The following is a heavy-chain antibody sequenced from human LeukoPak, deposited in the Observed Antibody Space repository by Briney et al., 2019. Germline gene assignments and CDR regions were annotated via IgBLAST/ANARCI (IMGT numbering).Heavy chain of an antibody. CDR2: INHSGST. CDR1: GGSLSGYY. J-gene: IGHJ4*02. CDR3: ARDPGNSYGSDY. Sequence: KSSETLSLTCAVYGGSLSGYYWSWIRQPPGKGLEWIGEINHSGSTNYNPSLKSRVTISVDTSKNQFSLKLSSVTAADTAVYYCARDPGNSYGSDYWGQGTLVTVSS. D-gene: IGHD5-18*01. V-gene: IGHV4-34*01.